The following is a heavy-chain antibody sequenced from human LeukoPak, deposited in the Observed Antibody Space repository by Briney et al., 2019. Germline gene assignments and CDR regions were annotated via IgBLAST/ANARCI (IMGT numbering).Heavy chain of an antibody. J-gene: IGHJ3*02. CDR3: ARAPRRGYYRWQDAFDI. V-gene: IGHV3-69-1*01. CDR1: GGSFSGYY. D-gene: IGHD3-22*01. Sequence: ETLSLTCAVYGGSFSGYYWSWIRQPPGKGLEWVSSISSANIRYYADSMKGRFAISRDNVKNSLYLQMNRLRAEDTAVYYCARAPRRGYYRWQDAFDIWGQGTRVTVSS. CDR2: ISSANIR.